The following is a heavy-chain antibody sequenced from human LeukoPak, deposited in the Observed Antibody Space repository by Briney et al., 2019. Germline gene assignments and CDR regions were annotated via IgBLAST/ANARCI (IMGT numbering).Heavy chain of an antibody. CDR2: IYYSGST. Sequence: KPSETLSLTCTVSGGSISSSSYYWGWIRQPPGKGLEWIGSIYYSGSTYYNPSLKSRVTISLDTSKNQFSLKLSSVTAADTAVYYCARRRGYCSSTSCSYYFDYWGQGTLVTVSS. J-gene: IGHJ4*02. D-gene: IGHD2-2*01. CDR3: ARRRGYCSSTSCSYYFDY. V-gene: IGHV4-39*01. CDR1: GGSISSSSYY.